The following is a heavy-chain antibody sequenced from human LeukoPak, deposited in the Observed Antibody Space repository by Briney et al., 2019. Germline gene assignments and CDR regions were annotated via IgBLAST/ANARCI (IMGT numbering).Heavy chain of an antibody. J-gene: IGHJ4*02. V-gene: IGHV1-2*02. CDR2: MNPKSGGT. CDR3: ARSPDILTGEKFDY. CDR1: GYTFTGYY. D-gene: IGHD3-9*01. Sequence: ASVKVSCKASGYTFTGYYVHWVRQAPGQGLEWMGWMNPKSGGTNYAQKFEARVTMNRDTSISTAYMELSRLLFDDTAGYYCARSPDILTGEKFDYWGQGTLVTVSS.